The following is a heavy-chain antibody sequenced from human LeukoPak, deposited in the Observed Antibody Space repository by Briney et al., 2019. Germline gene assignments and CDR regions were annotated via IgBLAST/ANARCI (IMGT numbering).Heavy chain of an antibody. CDR3: ARVKLELYANFDY. V-gene: IGHV3-21*01. CDR2: ISSSSSYI. CDR1: GFTFSSYS. D-gene: IGHD1-7*01. J-gene: IGHJ4*02. Sequence: PGGSLRLSCAASGFTFSSYSMNWVRQAPGKRLEWVSSISSSSSYIYYADSVKGRFTISRDHAKNSLYLQMNSLRAEDTAVYYCARVKLELYANFDYWGQGTLVTVSS.